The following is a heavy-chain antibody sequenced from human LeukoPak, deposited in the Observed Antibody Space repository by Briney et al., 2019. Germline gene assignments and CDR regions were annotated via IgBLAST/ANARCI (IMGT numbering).Heavy chain of an antibody. Sequence: SETLSLTCTVSGGSISSSSYYWGWIRQPPGKGLEWIGSIYYSGSTYYNSSLKSRVTISVDTSKNQFSLKLSSVTAADTAVYYCARPYYDSSGYYHDAFDIWGQGTMVTVSS. CDR3: ARPYYDSSGYYHDAFDI. J-gene: IGHJ3*02. V-gene: IGHV4-39*07. CDR2: IYYSGST. D-gene: IGHD3-22*01. CDR1: GGSISSSSYY.